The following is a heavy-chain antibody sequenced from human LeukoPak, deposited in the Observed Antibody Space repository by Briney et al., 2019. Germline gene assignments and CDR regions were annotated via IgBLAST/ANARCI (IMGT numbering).Heavy chain of an antibody. Sequence: GGSLRLSCAASGFTFSSYAMSWVRQAPGRGLEWVAFIQFHGSDIFYADSVEGRFTISRDNSKNTLYLQLNSLRPEDTAVYYCAKDNPIEKVPGLGPGSWGQGTLVTVSS. D-gene: IGHD2-2*01. CDR1: GFTFSSYA. CDR2: IQFHGSDI. CDR3: AKDNPIEKVPGLGPGS. V-gene: IGHV3-30*02. J-gene: IGHJ5*02.